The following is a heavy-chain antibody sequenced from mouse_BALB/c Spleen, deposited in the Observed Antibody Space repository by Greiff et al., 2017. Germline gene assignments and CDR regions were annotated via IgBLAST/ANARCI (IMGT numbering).Heavy chain of an antibody. Sequence: QVQLKQSGAELARPGASVKLSCKASGYTFTSYWMQWVKQRPGQGLEWIGAIYPGDGDTRYTQKFKGKATLTADKSSSTAYMQLSSLASEDSAVYYCARMAYYGNFFDYWGQGTTLTVSS. V-gene: IGHV1-87*01. CDR2: IYPGDGDT. J-gene: IGHJ2*01. CDR1: GYTFTSYW. D-gene: IGHD2-10*01. CDR3: ARMAYYGNFFDY.